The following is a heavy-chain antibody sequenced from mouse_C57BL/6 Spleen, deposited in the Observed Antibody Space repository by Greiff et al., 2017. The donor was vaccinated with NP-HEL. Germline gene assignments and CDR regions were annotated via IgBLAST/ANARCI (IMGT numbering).Heavy chain of an antibody. Sequence: EVKLVESGGDLVKPGGSLKLSCAASGFTFSSYGMSWVRQTPDKRLEWVATISSGGSYTYYPDSVKGRFTISRDNAKNTLYLQMSSLKSEDTAMYYCASVLKTWFAYWGQGTLVTVSA. CDR2: ISSGGSYT. V-gene: IGHV5-6*01. J-gene: IGHJ3*01. CDR1: GFTFSSYG. CDR3: ASVLKTWFAY.